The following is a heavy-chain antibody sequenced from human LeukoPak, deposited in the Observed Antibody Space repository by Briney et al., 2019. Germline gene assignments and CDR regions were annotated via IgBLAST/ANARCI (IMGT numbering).Heavy chain of an antibody. CDR1: GLTFDDYA. V-gene: IGHV3-43*02. D-gene: IGHD5-12*01. CDR2: ISGDGGST. Sequence: QTGGSLRLSCAASGLTFDDYAMHWVRQAPGKGLEWVSLISGDGGSTYYADSVKGRFTISRDNSKNSLYLQMNSLRTEDTALYYCAKDKLVANYYYGMDVWGQGTTVTVSS. CDR3: AKDKLVANYYYGMDV. J-gene: IGHJ6*02.